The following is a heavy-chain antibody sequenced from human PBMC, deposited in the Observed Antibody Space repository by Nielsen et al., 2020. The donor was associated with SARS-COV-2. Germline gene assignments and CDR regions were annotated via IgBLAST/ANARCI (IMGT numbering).Heavy chain of an antibody. CDR2: IYSGGST. D-gene: IGHD2-15*01. CDR1: GFTVSSNY. CDR3: ARGSAPRYFQH. J-gene: IGHJ1*01. V-gene: IGHV3-53*01. Sequence: GGSLRLSCAASGFTVSSNYMSWVRQAPGKGLEWASVIYSGGSTYYADSVKGRFTISRDNSKNTLYLQMNSLRAEDTAVYYCARGSAPRYFQHWGQGTLVTVSS.